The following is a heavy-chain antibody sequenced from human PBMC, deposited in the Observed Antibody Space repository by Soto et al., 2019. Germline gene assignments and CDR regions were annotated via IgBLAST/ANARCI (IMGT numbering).Heavy chain of an antibody. V-gene: IGHV3-9*01. CDR1: GFTFDDYA. CDR3: AKAWDGYNSIDY. Sequence: EVQLVESGGGLVQPGGSLRLSCAASGFTFDDYAMHWVRQAPGKGLEWVSGISWNSGSIGYADSVKGRFTISRDNAKNSLYLQMNSLRAEDTALYYCAKAWDGYNSIDYWGQGTLLTVSS. J-gene: IGHJ4*02. D-gene: IGHD5-12*01. CDR2: ISWNSGSI.